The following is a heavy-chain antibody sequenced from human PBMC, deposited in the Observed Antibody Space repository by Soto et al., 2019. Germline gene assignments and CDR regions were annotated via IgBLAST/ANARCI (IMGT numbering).Heavy chain of an antibody. CDR1: GFTFSSNW. Sequence: PGGCLRLSCAAPGFTFSSNWMHWVRQAPGKGLVWVSRIKSDGSSTSYADSVKGRFTISRDNAKNTLYVQMNSLRAEDTAVYYCASGTGSLNYWGQGTLVTVSS. J-gene: IGHJ4*02. V-gene: IGHV3-74*01. CDR3: ASGTGSLNY. D-gene: IGHD1-1*01. CDR2: IKSDGSST.